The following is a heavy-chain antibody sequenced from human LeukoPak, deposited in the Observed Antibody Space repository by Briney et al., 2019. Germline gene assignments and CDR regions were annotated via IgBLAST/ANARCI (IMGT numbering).Heavy chain of an antibody. CDR3: ARYDFILISYFDL. CDR1: GFTVSNNY. V-gene: IGHV3-53*01. Sequence: QAGGSLRLSCAASGFTVSNNYMSWVRQAPGKKLEWVSDIYSDGTTFYADSVKGRLTISRDNSKNTPYLQMNSLRAEDTAVYHCARYDFILISYFDLWGRGALVTVSS. J-gene: IGHJ2*01. D-gene: IGHD3-3*01. CDR2: IYSDGTT.